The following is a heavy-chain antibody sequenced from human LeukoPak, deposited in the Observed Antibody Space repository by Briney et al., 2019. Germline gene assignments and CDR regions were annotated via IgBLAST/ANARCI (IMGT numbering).Heavy chain of an antibody. CDR3: AKGYYDILTDYFHNWFNP. D-gene: IGHD3-9*01. CDR1: GFTFSNYH. CDR2: ISGSGTIT. J-gene: IGHJ5*02. V-gene: IGHV3-48*01. Sequence: HPGGSLRLSCAASGFTFSNYHMNWVRQAPGKGLEWISYISGSGTITYHADSVKGRFTISRDNSKNTLYLQMNSLRADDTAVYYCAKGYYDILTDYFHNWFNPWGQGTLVIVSS.